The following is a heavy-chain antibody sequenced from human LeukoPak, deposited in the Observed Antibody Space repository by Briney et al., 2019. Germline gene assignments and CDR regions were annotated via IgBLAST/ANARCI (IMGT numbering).Heavy chain of an antibody. CDR2: ISYDGHNK. CDR1: GFTLSSYG. CDR3: AKGSDCSSPSCPIDY. V-gene: IGHV3-30*18. J-gene: IGHJ4*02. Sequence: GGSLRLSCAASGFTLSSYGMHWVRQAPGKGLEWVAVISYDGHNKYYTDSVKGRFTISRDNSKNTLYLQMNSLRAEDTAVYYCAKGSDCSSPSCPIDYWGQGIQVTVSS. D-gene: IGHD2-2*01.